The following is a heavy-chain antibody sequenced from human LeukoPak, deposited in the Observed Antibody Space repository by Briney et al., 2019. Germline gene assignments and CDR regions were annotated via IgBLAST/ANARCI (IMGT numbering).Heavy chain of an antibody. Sequence: SETLSLTCTVSGYSISSGYYWGWIRQPPGKGLEWIGNIYHTGSTNYNPSLKSRVTISVDTPKSQFSLKLTSVTAADTAVYYCARDLGYCSGGSCYDAGNWFDPWGQGTLVTVSS. CDR2: IYHTGST. J-gene: IGHJ5*02. CDR1: GYSISSGYY. D-gene: IGHD2-15*01. CDR3: ARDLGYCSGGSCYDAGNWFDP. V-gene: IGHV4-38-2*02.